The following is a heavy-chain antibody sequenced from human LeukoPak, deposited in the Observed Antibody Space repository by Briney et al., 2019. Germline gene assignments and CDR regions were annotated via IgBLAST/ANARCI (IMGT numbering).Heavy chain of an antibody. V-gene: IGHV3-23*01. Sequence: GGSLRLSCGASGFSFSSHAMNWVRQAPGKGLEWLSVIRGSGDNTYYADSVKGRFTISRDNSKSTLYLQMNSLRAEDTAVYYCARGIGGPDYWGRGTLVTVSS. J-gene: IGHJ4*02. CDR2: IRGSGDNT. CDR1: GFSFSSHA. CDR3: ARGIGGPDY. D-gene: IGHD4-23*01.